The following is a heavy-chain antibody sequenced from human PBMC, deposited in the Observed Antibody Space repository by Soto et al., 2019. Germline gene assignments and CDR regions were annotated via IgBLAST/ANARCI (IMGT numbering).Heavy chain of an antibody. V-gene: IGHV1-69*01. CDR3: ARDRVGALSPLDY. Sequence: QVQLVQSGAEVKKPGSSVKVSCKASGGTFSSYAISWVRQAPGQGLEWMGGIIPIFGTANYAQKFQGRVTITADESTSTGYMGLSRLISEETGVYYCARDRVGALSPLDYWGQGTLVTVSS. CDR1: GGTFSSYA. J-gene: IGHJ4*02. D-gene: IGHD2-15*01. CDR2: IIPIFGTA.